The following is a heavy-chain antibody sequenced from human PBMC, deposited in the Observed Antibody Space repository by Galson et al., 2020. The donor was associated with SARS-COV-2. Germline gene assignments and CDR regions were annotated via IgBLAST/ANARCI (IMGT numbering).Heavy chain of an antibody. V-gene: IGHV4-31*03. Sequence: ASETLSLTCTVSNGSISTAGYYRTWIRQQPGKGPERIGYIHHTGSTNYNQSPEGRVTISVDTSKNQLSLKLRSVTAADTAVYYCARGRFGCHDSSGNPYDYWGQGTLVTVSS. J-gene: IGHJ4*02. D-gene: IGHD3-22*01. CDR1: NGSISTAGYY. CDR2: IHHTGST. CDR3: ARGRFGCHDSSGNPYDY.